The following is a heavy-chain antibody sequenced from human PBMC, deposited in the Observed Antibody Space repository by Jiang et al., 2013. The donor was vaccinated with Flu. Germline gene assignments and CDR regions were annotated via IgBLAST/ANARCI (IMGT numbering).Heavy chain of an antibody. CDR3: ARPRWLQSADYYYGMDV. D-gene: IGHD5-24*01. CDR1: GYRFTNSW. Sequence: GAEVKKPGESLKISCKGSGYRFTNSWIGWVRQMPGKGLEWMGIIYPADSDTRYSPSFQGHVTISADKSISTAYLQWNSLKASDTAMYYCARPRWLQSADYYYGMDVWGQGTTVTVSS. J-gene: IGHJ6*02. V-gene: IGHV5-51*01. CDR2: IYPADSDT.